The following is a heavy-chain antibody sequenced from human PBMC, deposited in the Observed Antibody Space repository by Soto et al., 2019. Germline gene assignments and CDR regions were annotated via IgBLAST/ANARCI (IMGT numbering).Heavy chain of an antibody. CDR2: IYHSGSF. D-gene: IGHD6-19*01. CDR3: ARSVGYRSGWWPYYFDY. J-gene: IGHJ4*02. CDR1: GDSISSVGYS. V-gene: IGHV4-30-2*01. Sequence: PSETLSLTCAVSGDSISSVGYSWNWIRQPPGEGLEWIGYIYHSGSFLYNPSLKSRVTISLDRSKNQFSLSLTSVTAADTAVFYCARSVGYRSGWWPYYFDYCGQGALVTVYS.